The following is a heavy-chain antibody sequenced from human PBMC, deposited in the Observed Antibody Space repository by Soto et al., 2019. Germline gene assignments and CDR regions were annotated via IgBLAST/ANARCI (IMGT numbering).Heavy chain of an antibody. J-gene: IGHJ4*02. CDR1: GGSISSYY. Sequence: SETLSLTCTVSGGSISSYYWSWIRQPPGKGLEWIGYIYYSGSTNYNPSLKSRVTISVDTSKNQFSLKLSSVTAADTAVYYCARVGLGDFWSGYYTGVLDYWGQGTLVTVSS. CDR3: ARVGLGDFWSGYYTGVLDY. V-gene: IGHV4-59*01. CDR2: IYYSGST. D-gene: IGHD3-3*01.